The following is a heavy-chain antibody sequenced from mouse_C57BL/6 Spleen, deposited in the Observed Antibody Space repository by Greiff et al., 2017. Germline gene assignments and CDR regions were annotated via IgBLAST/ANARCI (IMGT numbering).Heavy chain of an antibody. J-gene: IGHJ1*03. CDR3: ARDYYGSSYEWYFDV. CDR1: GFTFSSYG. D-gene: IGHD1-1*01. CDR2: ISSGGSYT. V-gene: IGHV5-6*02. Sequence: DVMLVESGGDLVKPGGSLKLSCAASGFTFSSYGMSWVRQTPDKRLEWVATISSGGSYTYYPDSVKGRFTISRDNAKNTLYLQMSSLKSEDTAMYYCARDYYGSSYEWYFDVWGTGTTVTVSS.